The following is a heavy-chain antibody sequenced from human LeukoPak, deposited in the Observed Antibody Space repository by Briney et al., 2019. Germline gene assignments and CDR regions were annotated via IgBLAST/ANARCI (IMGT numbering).Heavy chain of an antibody. CDR1: GFTFSSYE. V-gene: IGHV4-39*01. CDR2: IYYSGST. Sequence: PGGSLRLSCAASGFTFSSYEMNWVRQPPGKGLEWIGSIYYSGSTYYNPSLKSRVTISVDTSKNQFSLKLSSVTAADTAVYYCARSRGYSSGWSDYYYYYCMDVWGKGTTVTISS. J-gene: IGHJ6*03. CDR3: ARSRGYSSGWSDYYYYYCMDV. D-gene: IGHD6-19*01.